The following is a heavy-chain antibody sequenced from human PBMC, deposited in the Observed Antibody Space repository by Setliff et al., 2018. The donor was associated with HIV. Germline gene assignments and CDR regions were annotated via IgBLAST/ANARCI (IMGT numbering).Heavy chain of an antibody. CDR1: GYTFTTYS. J-gene: IGHJ4*02. CDR2: ISAFNGNT. V-gene: IGHV1-18*01. CDR3: ARGGYGWGDLGPVLDY. Sequence: ASVKVSCKASGYTFTTYSFTWVRRAPGQGLEWMGWISAFNGNTNYAQKLQGRFTMTTDISTSTAYMELRSLRSDDTAVYYCARGGYGWGDLGPVLDYWGQGTLVTVSS. D-gene: IGHD5-12*01.